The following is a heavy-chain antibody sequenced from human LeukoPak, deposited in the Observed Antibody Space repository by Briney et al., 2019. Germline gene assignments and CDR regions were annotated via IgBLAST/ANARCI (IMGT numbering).Heavy chain of an antibody. CDR2: FYSGVRT. D-gene: IGHD4-23*01. CDR1: GFAVSSNY. J-gene: IGHJ2*01. V-gene: IGHV3-66*01. CDR3: TREVASEVTPTDWYFDL. Sequence: GGSLRLSCEASGFAVSSNYMSWVRQAPEKGLEWVSTFYSGVRTFYSDAVKGRFTIDRDPSKNSLFLQMKSLRAEDTAVYFCTREVASEVTPTDWYFDLWGRGTLVTVS.